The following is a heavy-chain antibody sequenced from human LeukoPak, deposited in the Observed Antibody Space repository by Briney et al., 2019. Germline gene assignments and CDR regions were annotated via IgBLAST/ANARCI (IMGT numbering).Heavy chain of an antibody. V-gene: IGHV1-24*01. CDR2: LDPEDGET. CDR1: GYTLTELS. J-gene: IGHJ6*02. D-gene: IGHD6-13*01. CDR3: ATESAAGPFYYCYGMDV. Sequence: GASVTVSCTVSGYTLTELSMHWVRQAPGKGLEWMGGLDPEDGETIYAQKFQGRVTMTEDTSTDTAYMELSSLRSEDTAVYYCATESAAGPFYYCYGMDVWGQGTTVTVSS.